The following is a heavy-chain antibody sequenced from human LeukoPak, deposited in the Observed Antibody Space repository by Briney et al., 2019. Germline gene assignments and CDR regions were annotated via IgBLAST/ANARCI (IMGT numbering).Heavy chain of an antibody. Sequence: GKSLRLSCAASGFPLSGYAMHWVRQAPGKGLEWVAVISYDGSNKYYADSVKGRFTIYRDNSKNTLYLQMNSLRAEDTAVYYCARDWGLRIPQSVWGQGTLVIVSS. CDR2: ISYDGSNK. D-gene: IGHD3-16*01. CDR3: ARDWGLRIPQSV. CDR1: GFPLSGYA. J-gene: IGHJ4*02. V-gene: IGHV3-30-3*01.